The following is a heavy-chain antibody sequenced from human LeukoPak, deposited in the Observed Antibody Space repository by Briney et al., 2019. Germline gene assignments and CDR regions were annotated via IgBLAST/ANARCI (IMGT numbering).Heavy chain of an antibody. CDR3: ARESCSGSGCYLNWYDP. Sequence: PGGSLRLSCAASGFTFKTYAMNWVRQAPGKGLEWLALISYDGTWTLHAGSVKGRFTISRDNSGNTLYLQMNSLRPEDTALYFCARESCSGSGCYLNWYDPWGQGTQVTVSS. CDR2: ISYDGTWT. D-gene: IGHD3-3*01. J-gene: IGHJ5*02. V-gene: IGHV3-30*01. CDR1: GFTFKTYA.